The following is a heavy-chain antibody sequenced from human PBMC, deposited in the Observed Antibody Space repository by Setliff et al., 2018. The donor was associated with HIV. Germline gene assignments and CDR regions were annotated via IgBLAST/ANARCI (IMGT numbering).Heavy chain of an antibody. CDR2: IKQDGSVK. V-gene: IGHV3-7*02. D-gene: IGHD6-19*01. J-gene: IGHJ4*02. CDR3: ARAVHSGWYYFDY. CDR1: GFTFSNNW. Sequence: PGGSLRLSCAASGFTFSNNWMAWVRLAPGKGLEWVANIKQDGSVKNYVDSVRGRFTISRDNAKNSLYLQMNSLRAEDTAVYYCARAVHSGWYYFDYWGQGTLVTAPQ.